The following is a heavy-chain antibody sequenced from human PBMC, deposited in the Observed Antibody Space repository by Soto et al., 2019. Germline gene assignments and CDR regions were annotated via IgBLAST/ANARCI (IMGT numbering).Heavy chain of an antibody. V-gene: IGHV1-18*01. D-gene: IGHD2-8*02. CDR3: ARDFRTGSVDH. Sequence: GASVKVSCKASGYSFTTYAVTWVRQAPGQGLEWMGWISTYNGKTYYAQNFQGRVTMTTDTSTTTAYLEVTSLRSDDTDVYFCARDFRTGSVDHWGQGTLVTVSS. CDR1: GYSFTTYA. CDR2: ISTYNGKT. J-gene: IGHJ4*02.